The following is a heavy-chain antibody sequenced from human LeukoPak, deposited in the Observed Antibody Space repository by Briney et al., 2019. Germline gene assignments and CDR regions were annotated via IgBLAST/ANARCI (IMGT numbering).Heavy chain of an antibody. D-gene: IGHD1-26*01. CDR1: GFTFDNYR. Sequence: GGSLRLSCAASGFTFDNYRMSWVRQAPGKGLEWVSTVNADGGNTYYADSVKGRFTISRDNSKSTLILQMSSLRVEDTALYYCTKRVKYGGTWDHFADWGQGTLVTVSS. CDR3: TKRVKYGGTWDHFAD. J-gene: IGHJ4*02. V-gene: IGHV3-23*01. CDR2: VNADGGNT.